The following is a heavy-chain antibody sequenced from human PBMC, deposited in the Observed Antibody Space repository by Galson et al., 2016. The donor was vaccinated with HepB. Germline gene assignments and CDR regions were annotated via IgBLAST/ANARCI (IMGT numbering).Heavy chain of an antibody. CDR2: LYHSGTT. J-gene: IGHJ4*02. CDR3: ARDQAGEILRRPLGY. D-gene: IGHD4-17*01. V-gene: IGHV4-4*02. Sequence: WIGELYHSGTTNYNPSLQSRVTLSVDKSNKQCSLKLTSVTAADTAVYYCARDQAGEILRRPLGYWGQGTLVTVSP.